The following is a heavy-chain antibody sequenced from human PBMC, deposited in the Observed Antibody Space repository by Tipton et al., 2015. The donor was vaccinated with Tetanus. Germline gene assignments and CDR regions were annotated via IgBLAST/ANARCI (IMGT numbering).Heavy chain of an antibody. CDR1: GGSIRGGTFY. Sequence: GLVKPSETLSLTCTVSGGSIRGGTFYWGWIRQPPGKGLEWIGSIYESGDTYYIPSLKSRVTISVDTSKNQFSLNLNSMAAADTAIYYCARRIQVFGPAILDAFDLWAQGTMVIVSS. D-gene: IGHD3/OR15-3a*01. V-gene: IGHV4-39*07. CDR2: IYESGDT. CDR3: ARRIQVFGPAILDAFDL. J-gene: IGHJ3*01.